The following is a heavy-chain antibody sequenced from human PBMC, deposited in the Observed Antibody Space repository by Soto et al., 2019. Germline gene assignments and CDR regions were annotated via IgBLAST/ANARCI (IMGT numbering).Heavy chain of an antibody. CDR3: ARTAEYLAYDAFDI. CDR1: GFTFSSYS. V-gene: IGHV3-21*02. CDR2: ISITGNYI. J-gene: IGHJ3*02. Sequence: VQLVESGGGLVKPGGSLRLSCAASGFTFSSYSLNWVRQAPGKGLEWVSSISITGNYIYYADSVKGRFTVSRDNAKNSLYLQMDSLRAEDTAVYFCARTAEYLAYDAFDIWGQGTLVTVSS. D-gene: IGHD2-2*01.